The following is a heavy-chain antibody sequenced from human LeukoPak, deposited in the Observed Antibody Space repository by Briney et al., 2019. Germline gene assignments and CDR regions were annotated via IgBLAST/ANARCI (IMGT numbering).Heavy chain of an antibody. D-gene: IGHD3-16*01. CDR1: GGSISSYY. CDR2: IYYIGST. CDR3: ARGWGYFDY. V-gene: IGHV4-59*01. Sequence: SETLSLTCTVSGGSISSYYWSWIRQPPGKGLERIGYIYYIGSTNYNPSLKSRVTISVDTSKNQFSLKLSSVTAADTAVYYCARGWGYFDYWGQGTLVTVSS. J-gene: IGHJ4*02.